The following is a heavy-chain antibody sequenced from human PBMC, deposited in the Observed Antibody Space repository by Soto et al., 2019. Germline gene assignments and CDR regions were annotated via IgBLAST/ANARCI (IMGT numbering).Heavy chain of an antibody. Sequence: SVKVSCKASGGTFSSYAISWVRQAPGQGLEWMGGIIPIFGTANYAQKFQGRVTITADESTSTAYMELSSLRSEDTAVYYCARPLRYCSSTSCRVGSLYYYYGMDVWGHGTTVTVSS. J-gene: IGHJ6*02. CDR1: GGTFSSYA. D-gene: IGHD2-2*01. V-gene: IGHV1-69*13. CDR2: IIPIFGTA. CDR3: ARPLRYCSSTSCRVGSLYYYYGMDV.